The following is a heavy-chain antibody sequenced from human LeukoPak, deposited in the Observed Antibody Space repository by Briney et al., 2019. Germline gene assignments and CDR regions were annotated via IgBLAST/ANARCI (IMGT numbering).Heavy chain of an antibody. V-gene: IGHV1-8*02. CDR3: ARGPRGAAAAPTPYYMDV. Sequence: RASVKVSCKASGYTFTGYYMYWVRQATGQGLEWMGWMNPNSGNTGYAQKFQGRVTMTRNTSISTAYMELSSLRSEDTAVYYCARGPRGAAAAPTPYYMDVWGKGTTVTISS. D-gene: IGHD6-13*01. CDR1: GYTFTGYY. CDR2: MNPNSGNT. J-gene: IGHJ6*03.